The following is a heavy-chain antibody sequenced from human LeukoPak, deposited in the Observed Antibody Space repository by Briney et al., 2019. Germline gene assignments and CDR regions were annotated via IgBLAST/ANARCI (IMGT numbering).Heavy chain of an antibody. CDR3: ARVREGIAARPSLDY. V-gene: IGHV4-34*01. D-gene: IGHD6-6*01. CDR1: GGSISSYY. J-gene: IGHJ4*02. Sequence: SETLSLTCTVSGGSISSYYWSWIRQPPGKGLEWIGEINHSGSTNYNPSLKSRVTISVDTSKNQFSLKLSSVTAADTAVYYCARVREGIAARPSLDYWGQGTLVTVSS. CDR2: INHSGST.